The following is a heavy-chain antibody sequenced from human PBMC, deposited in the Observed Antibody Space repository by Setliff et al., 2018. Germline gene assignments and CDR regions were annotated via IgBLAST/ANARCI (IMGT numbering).Heavy chain of an antibody. V-gene: IGHV3-48*04. CDR1: GFTFSSYS. CDR3: ARGPCSGGSCYYQDY. J-gene: IGHJ4*02. D-gene: IGHD2-15*01. Sequence: GGSLRLSCAASGFTFSSYSMNWVRQAPGKGLEWVSYISSSGSTIYYADSVKGRFTISRDNAKNSLYLQMNSLRADDTAVYYCARGPCSGGSCYYQDYWGQGTLVTVST. CDR2: ISSSGSTI.